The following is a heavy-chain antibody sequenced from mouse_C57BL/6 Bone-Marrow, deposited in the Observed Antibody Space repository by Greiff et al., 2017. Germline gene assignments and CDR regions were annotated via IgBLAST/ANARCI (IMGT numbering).Heavy chain of an antibody. CDR3: ARHDYAWFAY. CDR1: GFTFSDYG. D-gene: IGHD2-4*01. CDR2: ISSGSSTI. J-gene: IGHJ3*01. V-gene: IGHV5-17*01. Sequence: EVKLQESGGGLVKPGGSLKLSCAASGFTFSDYGMHWVRQAPEKGLEWVAYISSGSSTIYYADTVKGRFTISRDNAKNTLFLQMTSLRSEDTAMYYCARHDYAWFAYWGQGTLVTVSA.